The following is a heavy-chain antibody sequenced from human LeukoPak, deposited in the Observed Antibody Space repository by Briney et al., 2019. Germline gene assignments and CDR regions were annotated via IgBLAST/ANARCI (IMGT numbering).Heavy chain of an antibody. CDR3: AKDTEPGDYYVQIDY. V-gene: IGHV3-30*18. CDR2: ISYDGSNK. Sequence: GGSLRLSCAASGFTFSSYGMHWVRQAPGKGLEWVAVISYDGSNKYYADSVKGRFTISRDNSKNTLYLQMNSLRAEDTAVYYCAKDTEPGDYYVQIDYWGQGTLVTVSS. CDR1: GFTFSSYG. J-gene: IGHJ4*02. D-gene: IGHD3-10*02.